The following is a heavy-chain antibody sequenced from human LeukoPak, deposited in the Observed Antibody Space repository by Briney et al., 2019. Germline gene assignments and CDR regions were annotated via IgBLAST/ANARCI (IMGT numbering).Heavy chain of an antibody. CDR2: IWNDGSNK. D-gene: IGHD3-3*01. CDR3: AEDYSRDGYYADTFHI. Sequence: GRSLRLSCEASGFTFSTYGMHWVRQAPGKGLEWVAVIWNDGSNKYYADSVKGRFTISRDNSKNTLYLQMNSLRVEDTAVYYCAEDYSRDGYYADTFHIWGQGTMVTVSS. CDR1: GFTFSTYG. J-gene: IGHJ3*02. V-gene: IGHV3-33*06.